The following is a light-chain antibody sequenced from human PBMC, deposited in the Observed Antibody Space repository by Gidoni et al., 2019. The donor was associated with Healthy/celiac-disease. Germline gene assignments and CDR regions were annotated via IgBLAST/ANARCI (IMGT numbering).Light chain of an antibody. V-gene: IGKV2-28*01. CDR2: YGS. CDR3: MQALHTPSLT. Sequence: DIAMTQSSLSLLVTPGEPAYIPYRSSQSLLHSNGNNCLDWYLQKPGQSPQLLIYYGSNRASGVPERIMSSRSGTEDALKISRVEADDVGVYYCMQALHTPSLTFGGGTKVEIK. J-gene: IGKJ4*01. CDR1: QSLLHSNGNNC.